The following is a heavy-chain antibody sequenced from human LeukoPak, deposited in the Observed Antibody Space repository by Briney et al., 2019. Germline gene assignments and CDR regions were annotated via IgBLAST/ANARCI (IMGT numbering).Heavy chain of an antibody. CDR1: GFSFSQHS. CDR2: ITGGGTFT. V-gene: IGHV3-21*01. Sequence: GGSLRLSCEASGFSFSQHSMGWVRLAPGKGLEWVSSITGGGTFTFYADSVKGRFTVSRDNANNLLVLQLHSLRADDTAIYYCVTGDNPDYTWENHRLDAFDIWGQGTMVTVSS. D-gene: IGHD3-16*01. J-gene: IGHJ3*02. CDR3: VTGDNPDYTWENHRLDAFDI.